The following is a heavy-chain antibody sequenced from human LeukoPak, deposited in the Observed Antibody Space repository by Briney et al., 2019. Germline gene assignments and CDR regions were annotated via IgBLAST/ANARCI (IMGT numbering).Heavy chain of an antibody. Sequence: ASVKVSCKASGYTFTGYYMHWVRQAPGQGLEWMGWINPNSGGTNYAQKFQGRVTMTRDTSISTAYMKLSRLRSDDTTVYYCARDRRVYSSSSDYYYGMDVWGQGTTVTVSS. CDR1: GYTFTGYY. V-gene: IGHV1-2*02. J-gene: IGHJ6*02. D-gene: IGHD6-6*01. CDR2: INPNSGGT. CDR3: ARDRRVYSSSSDYYYGMDV.